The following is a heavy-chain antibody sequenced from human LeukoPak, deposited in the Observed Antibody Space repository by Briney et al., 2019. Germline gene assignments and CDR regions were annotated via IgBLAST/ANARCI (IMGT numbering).Heavy chain of an antibody. D-gene: IGHD4-17*01. Sequence: SGGSLRLSCAASGFTFSSYWMSWVRQAPGKGLEWVANIKQDGSEKYYVDSVKGRFTISGDNAKNSLYLQMNSLRAEDTAVYYCAREPDGDPSYFDYWGQGTLVTVSS. V-gene: IGHV3-7*01. J-gene: IGHJ4*02. CDR3: AREPDGDPSYFDY. CDR1: GFTFSSYW. CDR2: IKQDGSEK.